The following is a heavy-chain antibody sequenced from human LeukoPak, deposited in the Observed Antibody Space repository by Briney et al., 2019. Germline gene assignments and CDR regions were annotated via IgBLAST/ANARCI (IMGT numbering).Heavy chain of an antibody. J-gene: IGHJ4*02. CDR1: GFTFSSYS. V-gene: IGHV3-30*19. CDR2: ISYDGSHK. Sequence: PGRSLRLSCAASGFTFSSYSMHWVRQAPGKGLEWVAVISYDGSHKYYADSVKGRFTISRDNSKNTVYLQMSTLRPEDTAIFYCASDPNRLADNGADYLDYWGQGTLVTVSS. D-gene: IGHD4/OR15-4a*01. CDR3: ASDPNRLADNGADYLDY.